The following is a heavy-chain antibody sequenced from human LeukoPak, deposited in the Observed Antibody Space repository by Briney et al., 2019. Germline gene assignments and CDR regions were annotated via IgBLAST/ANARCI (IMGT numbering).Heavy chain of an antibody. V-gene: IGHV3-30*18. CDR3: AKDTCSGGSCYYYYGMDV. CDR1: GFTLSRYG. J-gene: IGHJ6*02. Sequence: GRFLRLSCAASGFTLSRYGIHWVRQAPGKGLEWVAVISHDGSNNYYADSVKGRFTISRDNSKNTLYLQMISLRAEDTAVYYCAKDTCSGGSCYYYYGMDVWGQGTTVTVSS. D-gene: IGHD2-15*01. CDR2: ISHDGSNN.